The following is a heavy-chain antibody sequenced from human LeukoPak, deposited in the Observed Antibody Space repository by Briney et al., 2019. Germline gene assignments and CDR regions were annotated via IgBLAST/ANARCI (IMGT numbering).Heavy chain of an antibody. D-gene: IGHD2-2*02. Sequence: GGSLGLSCAASGFTFSSYAMHWVRQAPGRGLEWVAVISYDGSNKYYADSVKGRFTISRDNSKNTLYLQMNSLRAEDTAVYYCARDPCSSTSCYSGSWFDPWGQGTLVTVSS. J-gene: IGHJ5*02. CDR1: GFTFSSYA. CDR2: ISYDGSNK. V-gene: IGHV3-30-3*01. CDR3: ARDPCSSTSCYSGSWFDP.